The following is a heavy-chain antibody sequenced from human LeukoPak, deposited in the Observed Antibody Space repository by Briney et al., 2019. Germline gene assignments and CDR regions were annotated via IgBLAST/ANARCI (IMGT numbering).Heavy chain of an antibody. D-gene: IGHD6-13*01. Sequence: GGSLRLSCAASGFTFSSYAMRWVRQAPGKGLEWVSALSGSGGSTYYADSVKGRFTISRDNSKNTLYLQMNSLRAEDTAVYYCAKDQQQLVLHYYYYYGMDVWGKGTTVTVSS. J-gene: IGHJ6*04. CDR3: AKDQQQLVLHYYYYYGMDV. CDR2: LSGSGGST. V-gene: IGHV3-23*01. CDR1: GFTFSSYA.